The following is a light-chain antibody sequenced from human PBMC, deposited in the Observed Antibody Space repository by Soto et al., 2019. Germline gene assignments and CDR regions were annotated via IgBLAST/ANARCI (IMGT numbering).Light chain of an antibody. CDR1: QSVRNN. V-gene: IGKV3-15*01. Sequence: EIMMTQSPATLSVSPGESATLSCRASQSVRNNLAWYQHKPGQAPRLLIYYASTRATGIPARFSGSGSGTDFTLKISWVEAEDVGVYYCMQAAHWPYTFGQGTRLEIK. CDR2: YAS. J-gene: IGKJ2*01. CDR3: MQAAHWPYT.